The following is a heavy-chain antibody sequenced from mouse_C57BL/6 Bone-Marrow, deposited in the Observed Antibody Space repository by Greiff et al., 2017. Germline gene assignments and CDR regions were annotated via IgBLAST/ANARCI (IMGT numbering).Heavy chain of an antibody. D-gene: IGHD1-1*01. CDR2: IYPGDGDT. CDR3: ARPGSSLWAMDY. Sequence: QVHVKQSGAELVKPGASVKISCKASGYAFSSYWMNWVKQRPGKGLEWIGQIYPGDGDTNYNGKFKGKATLTADKSSSTAYMQLSSLTSEDSAVYFCARPGSSLWAMDYWGKGTSVTVSS. CDR1: GYAFSSYW. V-gene: IGHV1-80*01. J-gene: IGHJ4*01.